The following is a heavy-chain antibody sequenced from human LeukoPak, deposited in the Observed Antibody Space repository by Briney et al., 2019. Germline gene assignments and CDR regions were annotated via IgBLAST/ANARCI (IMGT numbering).Heavy chain of an antibody. CDR3: ARRSVTLAD. CDR2: IYYSGTT. V-gene: IGHV4-39*01. CDR1: GGSISSSGYY. D-gene: IGHD3-3*01. Sequence: SETLSLTCTVSGGSISSSGYYWGWIRQPPGQGLEWIGSIYYSGTTYYNPSLKSRVTISADTSKNQFSLKLTSVTAADTAVYYCARRSVTLADRGQGTLVTVSS. J-gene: IGHJ4*02.